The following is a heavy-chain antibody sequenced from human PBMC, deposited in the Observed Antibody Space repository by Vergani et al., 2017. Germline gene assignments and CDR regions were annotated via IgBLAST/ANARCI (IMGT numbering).Heavy chain of an antibody. D-gene: IGHD2-2*01. CDR1: GGTFSSYT. V-gene: IGHV1-69*02. Sequence: QVQLVQSGAEVKKPGSSVKVSCKASGGTFSSYTISWVRQAPGQGLEWMGRIIPILGIANYAQKFQGRVTITADKSTSTAYMELSSLRSEDTAVYYCARKIRGIVVVPADTGLNDAFGIWGQGTMVTVSS. J-gene: IGHJ3*02. CDR2: IIPILGIA. CDR3: ARKIRGIVVVPADTGLNDAFGI.